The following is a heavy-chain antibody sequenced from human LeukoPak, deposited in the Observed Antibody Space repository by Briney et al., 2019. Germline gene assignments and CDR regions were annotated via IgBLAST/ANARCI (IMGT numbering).Heavy chain of an antibody. CDR3: ARDADLGATITGAFDI. CDR1: GFTFSSYW. J-gene: IGHJ3*02. CDR2: IKQDGSEK. V-gene: IGHV3-7*01. Sequence: GGSLRLSCAASGFTFSSYWMSWVRQAPGKGLEWGANIKQDGSEKYYVDSVKGRFTVSRDNAQNSLYLQMNSLRAEDTAVYYCARDADLGATITGAFDIWGQGTMVTVSS. D-gene: IGHD5-24*01.